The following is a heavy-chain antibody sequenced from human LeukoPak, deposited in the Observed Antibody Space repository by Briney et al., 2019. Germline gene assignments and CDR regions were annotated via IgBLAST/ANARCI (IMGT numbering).Heavy chain of an antibody. CDR2: FDPEDGET. J-gene: IGHJ4*02. V-gene: IGHV1-24*01. CDR1: GYTLTELS. Sequence: ASVKVSCKVSGYTLTELSMHWVRQAPGKGLEWMGGFDPEDGETIYAQKFQGRVTITRDTSASTAYMELSSLRSEDTAVYYCARDRGEWFGEFYGDYWGQGTLVTVSS. CDR3: ARDRGEWFGEFYGDY. D-gene: IGHD3-10*01.